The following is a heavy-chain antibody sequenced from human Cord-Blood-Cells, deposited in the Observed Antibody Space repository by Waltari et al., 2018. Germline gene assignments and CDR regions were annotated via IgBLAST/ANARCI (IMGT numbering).Heavy chain of an antibody. CDR3: ATLPSVSSWYYYGMDV. Sequence: QVQLVQSGAEVKKPGASVKVSCKASGYTFTSYDINWVRQATGQGLEWMGRTNHNSGNTGYAQKFQGRVTMTRNTSISTAYMELSSLRSEDTAVYYCATLPSVSSWYYYGMDVWGQGTTVTVSS. J-gene: IGHJ6*02. CDR1: GYTFTSYD. D-gene: IGHD6-13*01. CDR2: TNHNSGNT. V-gene: IGHV1-8*01.